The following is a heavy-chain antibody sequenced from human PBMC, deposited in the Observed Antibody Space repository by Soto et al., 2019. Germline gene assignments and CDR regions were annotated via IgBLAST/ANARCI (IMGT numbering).Heavy chain of an antibody. D-gene: IGHD2-15*01. V-gene: IGHV4-31*03. CDR2: IYYSGST. Sequence: QVQLQESDAGLVKTSQTLSLTCTVSGGSVSSGAYYWTWIRQRPGKGLEWIGYIYYSGSTYYSPSLRSRISISLDTSKNQFPLRLSSVTAADTAMYYCARARIRAVDAFDTCGQGTMVTVSS. CDR3: ARARIRAVDAFDT. CDR1: GGSVSSGAYY. J-gene: IGHJ3*02.